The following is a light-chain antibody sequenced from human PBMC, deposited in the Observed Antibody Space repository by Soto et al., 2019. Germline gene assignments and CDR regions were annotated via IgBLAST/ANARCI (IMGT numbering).Light chain of an antibody. J-gene: IGLJ2*01. Sequence: QSVLTQPASVSGSPGQSITISCTGTSSDVGDFDCVSWYQQHPGKAPKLMIYEVSDRPSGVSNRFSGSKSGNTASLTVSGLQAEDEADYYCSSYAGSNNSLFGGGTKLTVL. V-gene: IGLV2-14*01. CDR2: EVS. CDR1: SSDVGDFDC. CDR3: SSYAGSNNSL.